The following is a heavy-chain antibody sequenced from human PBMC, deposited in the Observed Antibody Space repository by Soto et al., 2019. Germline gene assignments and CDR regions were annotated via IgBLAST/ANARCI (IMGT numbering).Heavy chain of an antibody. CDR1: GYSFTSYG. V-gene: IGHV1-18*04. CDR3: ARHRFNYYDDTVYYYFDY. CDR2: ISGHNGNT. D-gene: IGHD3-22*01. Sequence: ASVRVSCKASGYSFTSYGISWVRQAPGQGPEWMGWISGHNGNTNHPQSLQGRVTMTTDTSRNTAYMELRSLRSDDTAVYYCARHRFNYYDDTVYYYFDYWGQGTLVTVSS. J-gene: IGHJ4*02.